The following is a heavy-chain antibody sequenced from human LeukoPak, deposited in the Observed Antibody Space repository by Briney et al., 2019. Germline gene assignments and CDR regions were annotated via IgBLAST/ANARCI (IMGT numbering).Heavy chain of an antibody. Sequence: GGSLRLSCAASGFTFSNYWMHWVRQAPGKGLFWVSRINGDGSSTNYADSVKGRFTISRDNAKNTLYLQMNSLRAEDTAVYYCARGGQPTDFWGQGTLVTVSS. J-gene: IGHJ4*02. V-gene: IGHV3-74*01. CDR1: GFTFSNYW. CDR2: INGDGSST. D-gene: IGHD1-26*01. CDR3: ARGGQPTDF.